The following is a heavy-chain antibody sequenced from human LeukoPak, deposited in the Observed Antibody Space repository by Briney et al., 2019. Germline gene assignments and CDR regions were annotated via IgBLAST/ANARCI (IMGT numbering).Heavy chain of an antibody. Sequence: SETLSLICAVYGGSFSGYYWSWIRQPPGKGLEWIGEINHSGSTNYNPSLKSRVTISVDTSKNQFSLKLSSVTAADTAVYYCAREVPYYYDSSGYYYVFDYWGQGTLVTVSS. J-gene: IGHJ4*02. V-gene: IGHV4-34*01. CDR2: INHSGST. CDR3: AREVPYYYDSSGYYYVFDY. D-gene: IGHD3-22*01. CDR1: GGSFSGYY.